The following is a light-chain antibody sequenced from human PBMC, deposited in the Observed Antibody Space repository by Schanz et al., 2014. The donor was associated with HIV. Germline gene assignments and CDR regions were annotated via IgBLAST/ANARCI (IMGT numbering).Light chain of an antibody. V-gene: IGKV3D-20*02. Sequence: EIVLTQSPGTLSLSPGERATLSCRASQSVSSSYLAWYQQKPGQAPRLLIYGASSRATGIPDRFSGSGSGTDFTLTISSLEPEDFAVYYCQQRTNWPPGITFGQGTKVEIK. CDR1: QSVSSSY. J-gene: IGKJ1*01. CDR2: GAS. CDR3: QQRTNWPPGIT.